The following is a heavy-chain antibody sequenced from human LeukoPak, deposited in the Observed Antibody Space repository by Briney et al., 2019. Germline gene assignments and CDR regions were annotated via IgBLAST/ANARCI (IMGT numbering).Heavy chain of an antibody. D-gene: IGHD1-26*01. CDR1: GESFSGNF. J-gene: IGHJ4*02. CDR2: IDHNGIT. CDR3: ARGGGGAKAFYYDY. V-gene: IGHV4-34*01. Sequence: PSETLSLTCAVSGESFSGNFWTWIRQSPGKGLEWIGEIDHNGITHYNPSLKGRVAMSVDTTRKRFSLTLTSENAADTAVYYCARGGGGAKAFYYDYWGQGSLVTVSS.